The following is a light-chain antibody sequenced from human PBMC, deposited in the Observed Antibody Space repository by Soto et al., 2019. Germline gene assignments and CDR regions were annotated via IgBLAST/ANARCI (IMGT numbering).Light chain of an antibody. Sequence: DIHMTQSPSSLSASVGDRVTITCQASQDISSYLNWYQQKPGKAPKILIYAVSNLATGLPSRFSGNGSGTYFTFTIRSLQPEDVATYYCQQYNNLRTFGPGTKVDFK. CDR1: QDISSY. CDR3: QQYNNLRT. V-gene: IGKV1-33*01. J-gene: IGKJ3*01. CDR2: AVS.